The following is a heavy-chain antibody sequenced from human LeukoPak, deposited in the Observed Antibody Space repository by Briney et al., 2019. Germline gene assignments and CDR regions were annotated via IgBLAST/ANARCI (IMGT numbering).Heavy chain of an antibody. CDR3: ARAYYGSALPFDY. V-gene: IGHV3-21*01. CDR2: ITSSNSYM. J-gene: IGHJ4*02. CDR1: GFTFSSYN. Sequence: GSLRLSCAASGFTFSSYNINWVRQAPGKGLEWVSSITSSNSYMYYADSVKGRFTISRDNAKNSLYLQMNSLRAEDTAVYYCARAYYGSALPFDYWGQGALVTVSS. D-gene: IGHD3-10*01.